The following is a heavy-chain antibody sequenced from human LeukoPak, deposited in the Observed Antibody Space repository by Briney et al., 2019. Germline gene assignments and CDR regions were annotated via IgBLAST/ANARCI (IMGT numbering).Heavy chain of an antibody. CDR3: ASSLAAAGTGGWFDP. Sequence: GGSLRLSCAASGFTFNSYWMHWVRQAPGKGLVWVSRINSDGSGTSDADFVKGRFTISRDNAKNSLYLQMNSLRAEDTAVYYCASSLAAAGTGGWFDPWGQGTLVTVSS. CDR2: INSDGSGT. V-gene: IGHV3-74*01. D-gene: IGHD6-13*01. CDR1: GFTFNSYW. J-gene: IGHJ5*02.